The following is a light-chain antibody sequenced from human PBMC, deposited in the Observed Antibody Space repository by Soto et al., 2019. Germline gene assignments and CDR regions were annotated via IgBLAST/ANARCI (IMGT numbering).Light chain of an antibody. CDR1: SSDVGAYNY. J-gene: IGLJ1*01. CDR3: CSYAGSYLRV. Sequence: QSALTQPRSVSGSPGQSVTISCTGTSSDVGAYNYVSWYQQHPGKAPKLMIYDVSKRPSGVPDRFSGSKSGNTASLTISGLQAEDEADYYCCSYAGSYLRVFGTGTKLTVL. V-gene: IGLV2-11*01. CDR2: DVS.